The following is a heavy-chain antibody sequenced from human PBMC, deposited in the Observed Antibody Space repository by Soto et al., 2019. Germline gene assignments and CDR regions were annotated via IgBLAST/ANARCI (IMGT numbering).Heavy chain of an antibody. V-gene: IGHV4-59*08. CDR2: IYYAGTT. Sequence: QVQLQESGPGLVKPSETLSLSCTVSDGSLSPNYWSWIRQPPGKGLEWIGYIYYAGTTTYNPSLKSRVTISLDTPNNEVSLKLTSVTAADTAVYYCARLGRFYQALDSWGPGTLVTVSS. D-gene: IGHD2-2*01. J-gene: IGHJ4*02. CDR1: DGSLSPNY. CDR3: ARLGRFYQALDS.